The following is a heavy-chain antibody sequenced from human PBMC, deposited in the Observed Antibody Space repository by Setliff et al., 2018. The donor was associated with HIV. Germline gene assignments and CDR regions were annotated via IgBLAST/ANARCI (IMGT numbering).Heavy chain of an antibody. CDR2: SCYSRIT. Sequence: SETLSLTCTVSGGSISSSSYYWGWIRQPLPWGLEWIGSSCYSRITYYNSSLKSRATLSVDTPRNQLSLKLSSVTAADTAVYYCVRSGYYWNTSPSFWGHGTLVTVSS. D-gene: IGHD1-1*01. CDR3: VRSGYYWNTSPSF. V-gene: IGHV4-39*01. J-gene: IGHJ4*01. CDR1: GGSISSSSYY.